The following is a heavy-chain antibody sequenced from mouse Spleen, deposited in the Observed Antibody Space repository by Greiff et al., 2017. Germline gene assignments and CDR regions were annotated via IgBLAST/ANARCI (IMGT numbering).Heavy chain of an antibody. CDR3: ARGDYGFDY. CDR1: GYTFTDYN. CDR2: INPNNGGT. D-gene: IGHD1-1*01. Sequence: VHVKQSGPELVKPGASVKIPCKASGYTFTDYNMDWVKQSHGKSLEWIGDINPNNGGTIYNQKFKGKATLTVDKSSSTAYMELRSLTSEDTAVYYCARGDYGFDYWGQGTTLTVSS. J-gene: IGHJ2*01. V-gene: IGHV1-18*01.